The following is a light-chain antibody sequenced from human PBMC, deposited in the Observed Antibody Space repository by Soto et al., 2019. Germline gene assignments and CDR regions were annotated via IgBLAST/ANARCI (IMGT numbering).Light chain of an antibody. CDR1: QSVSSNY. Sequence: EIVLTQSPGTLSLSPGERATLSSRASQSVSSNYLAWYKQKPGQAPRLLIYDASSRATGIPDRFSGSGSGTDFTLTISRLEPVDFAVYYCQRYGSSPLTFGGGTKVEIK. CDR2: DAS. CDR3: QRYGSSPLT. J-gene: IGKJ4*01. V-gene: IGKV3-20*01.